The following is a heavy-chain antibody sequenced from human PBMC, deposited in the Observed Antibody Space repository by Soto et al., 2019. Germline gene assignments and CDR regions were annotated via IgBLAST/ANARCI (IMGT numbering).Heavy chain of an antibody. CDR3: ARAMFDDYTQGAIWDY. CDR2: ISSSSSYI. D-gene: IGHD4-4*01. CDR1: GFTFSSYS. Sequence: GGSLRLSCAASGFTFSSYSMNWVRQAPGKGLEWVSSISSSSSYIYYADSVKGRFTISRDNAKNQFSLKLSSVTAADTAVYYCARAMFDDYTQGAIWDYWGQGTLVTVSS. J-gene: IGHJ4*02. V-gene: IGHV3-21*04.